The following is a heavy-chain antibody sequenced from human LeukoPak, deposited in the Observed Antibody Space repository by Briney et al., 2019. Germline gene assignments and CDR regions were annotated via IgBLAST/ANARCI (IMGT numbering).Heavy chain of an antibody. J-gene: IGHJ4*02. CDR3: ARDLEADY. Sequence: GGSLRLSCAASGFTFSGYGMNWVRQAPGKGLEWVSSITSSSGYIYYADSVKGRFTISRDNAKNSLYLQMNSLRAEDTAVYYCARDLEADYWGQGTLVTVSS. CDR2: ITSSSGYI. D-gene: IGHD1-1*01. V-gene: IGHV3-21*01. CDR1: GFTFSGYG.